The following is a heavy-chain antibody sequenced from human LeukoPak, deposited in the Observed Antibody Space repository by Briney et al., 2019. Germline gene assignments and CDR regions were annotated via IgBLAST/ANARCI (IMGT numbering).Heavy chain of an antibody. Sequence: GGSLRLSCAASGFTFSSYAMHWVRQAPGKGLEWVAVISYDGSNKYYADSVKGRFTISRDNSKNTLYLQMNSLRAEDTAVYYCARDIAAVPNYYYGMDVWGQGTTVTVSS. CDR1: GFTFSSYA. CDR2: ISYDGSNK. V-gene: IGHV3-30-3*01. CDR3: ARDIAAVPNYYYGMDV. J-gene: IGHJ6*02. D-gene: IGHD6-13*01.